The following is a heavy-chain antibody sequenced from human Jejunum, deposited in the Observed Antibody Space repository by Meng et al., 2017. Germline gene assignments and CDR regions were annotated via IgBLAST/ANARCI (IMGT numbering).Heavy chain of an antibody. J-gene: IGHJ4*02. D-gene: IGHD1/OR15-1a*01. Sequence: QVQMQESGPGLVKPSETLSLTCTASGGSICSTTTHWGWLRQPPGKTLEWIGSIYYSGSTHYNPSLKRRVFVSIDTSKDQFSLKLTSAAAADTAIYYCARNRTQGFFDIWSQGTLVTVSS. CDR1: GGSICSTTTH. CDR3: ARNRTQGFFDI. CDR2: IYYSGST. V-gene: IGHV4-39*01.